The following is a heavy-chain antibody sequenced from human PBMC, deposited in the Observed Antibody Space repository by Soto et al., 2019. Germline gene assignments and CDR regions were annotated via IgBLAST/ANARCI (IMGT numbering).Heavy chain of an antibody. D-gene: IGHD2-15*01. CDR3: AKRRGAGGHFDY. V-gene: IGHV3-23*01. Sequence: LRLSCAASGFTFTSYATGWVRQAPGKGLECVSVVSRGGSTHYADSVTGRFIVSRDNSKNTVSLQMNSLRADDTAVYYCAKRRGAGGHFDYWGQGALVTVSS. CDR2: VSRGGST. CDR1: GFTFTSYA. J-gene: IGHJ4*02.